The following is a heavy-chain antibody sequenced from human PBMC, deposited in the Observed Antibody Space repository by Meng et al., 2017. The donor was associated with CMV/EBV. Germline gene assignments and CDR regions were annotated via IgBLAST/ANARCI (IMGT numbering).Heavy chain of an antibody. J-gene: IGHJ4*02. CDR3: ARDGVVVVPAASISLDY. CDR2: ISGSGGST. Sequence: GGSLRLSCAASGFTFSSYAMSWVHQAPGKGLEWVSAISGSGGSTYYADSVKGRFTISRDNSKNTLYLQMNSLRAEDTAVYYCARDGVVVVPAASISLDYWGQGTLVTVSS. CDR1: GFTFSSYA. D-gene: IGHD2-2*01. V-gene: IGHV3-23*01.